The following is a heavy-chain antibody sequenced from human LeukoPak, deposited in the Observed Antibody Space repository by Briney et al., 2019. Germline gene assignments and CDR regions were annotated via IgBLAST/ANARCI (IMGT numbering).Heavy chain of an antibody. J-gene: IGHJ4*02. Sequence: SETLSLTCAVYGGSFSGYYWSWIRQPPGKGLEWIGDINHSGSTNYNPSLKSRLTISVDTSKNQFSLKLSSVTAADTAVYYCARGSAGRSIFRGYYFDYWGQGTLVTVSS. CDR3: ARGSAGRSIFRGYYFDY. D-gene: IGHD6-19*01. CDR2: INHSGST. CDR1: GGSFSGYY. V-gene: IGHV4-34*01.